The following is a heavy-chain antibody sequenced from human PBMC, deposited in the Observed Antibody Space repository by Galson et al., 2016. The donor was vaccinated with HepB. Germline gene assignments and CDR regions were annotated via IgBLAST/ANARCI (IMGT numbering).Heavy chain of an antibody. V-gene: IGHV3-74*01. CDR1: GFTFSSYW. CDR3: ARASLHMVRGVSQWYFDL. J-gene: IGHJ2*01. Sequence: SLRLSCAASGFTFSSYWMHWVRQAPGKGLVWVSRINSDGSSTSYADSVKGRFTISRDNAKNTLYLRMNSLRAEDTAVYYCARASLHMVRGVSQWYFDLWGRGTLVTVS. CDR2: INSDGSST. D-gene: IGHD3-10*01.